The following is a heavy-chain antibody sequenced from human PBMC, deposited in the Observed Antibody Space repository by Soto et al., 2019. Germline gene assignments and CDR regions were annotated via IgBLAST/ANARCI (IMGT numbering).Heavy chain of an antibody. CDR1: GGTFSSYA. J-gene: IGHJ6*02. Sequence: SVKVSCKASGGTFSSYAISWVRQAPGQGLEWMGGIIPIFGTANYAQKFQGRVTITADKSTSTAYMELSSLRSEDTAVYYCASAAGITIFGVVLPYYYGMDVWGHGTTVTVSS. CDR2: IIPIFGTA. D-gene: IGHD3-3*01. CDR3: ASAAGITIFGVVLPYYYGMDV. V-gene: IGHV1-69*06.